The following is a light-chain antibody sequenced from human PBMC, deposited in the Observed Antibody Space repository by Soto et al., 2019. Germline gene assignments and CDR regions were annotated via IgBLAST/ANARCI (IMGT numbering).Light chain of an antibody. CDR1: QSVSNNY. J-gene: IGKJ2*01. V-gene: IGKV3-20*01. CDR2: GAS. Sequence: EIVLTQSPGTLSLSPGERATLSCRTSQSVSNNYLAWYQQKPGQAPRLFIYGASSRATGIPDRFSGSGSGTDFTLSISRLEPEDFAVYYCQQYNKWPPVTFGQGTKLAIK. CDR3: QQYNKWPPVT.